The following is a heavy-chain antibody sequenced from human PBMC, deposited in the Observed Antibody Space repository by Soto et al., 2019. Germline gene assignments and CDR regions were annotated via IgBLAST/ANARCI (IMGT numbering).Heavy chain of an antibody. J-gene: IGHJ6*02. V-gene: IGHV1-69*13. CDR3: ARVSSGYTTTYYYYGMDV. Sequence: SSVKVSCKASGGTFSSYAISWVRQAPGQGLEWMGGLIPIFGTANSAQKFQGRVTITADESTSTAYMELSSLRSEDTAVYYGARVSSGYTTTYYYYGMDVWGQGTTVTVSS. CDR2: LIPIFGTA. D-gene: IGHD5-12*01. CDR1: GGTFSSYA.